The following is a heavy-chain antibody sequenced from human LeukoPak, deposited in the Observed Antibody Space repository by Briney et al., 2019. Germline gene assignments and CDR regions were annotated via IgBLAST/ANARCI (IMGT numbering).Heavy chain of an antibody. Sequence: PSETLSLTCTVSGGSISSSSYYWGWIRQPPGKGLEWIGSIYYSGSTYYNPSLKSRVTISVDTSKNQFSLKLSSVTAEDTAVYYCARDNSPYGDYYFDYWGQGTLVTVSS. D-gene: IGHD4-17*01. CDR2: IYYSGST. J-gene: IGHJ4*02. CDR1: GGSISSSSYY. V-gene: IGHV4-39*07. CDR3: ARDNSPYGDYYFDY.